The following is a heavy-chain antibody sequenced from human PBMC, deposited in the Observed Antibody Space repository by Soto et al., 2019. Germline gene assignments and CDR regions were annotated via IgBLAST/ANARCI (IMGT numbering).Heavy chain of an antibody. J-gene: IGHJ4*02. CDR1: GGSISSGGYY. Sequence: PSETLSLTCTVSGGSISSGGYYWSWIRQHPGKGLEWIGYIYYSGSTYYNPSLKSRVTISVDTSKNQFSLKLSSVTAADTAVYYCARVAGYRQQLVGGDYWGQGTLVTVSS. CDR3: ARVAGYRQQLVGGDY. V-gene: IGHV4-31*03. CDR2: IYYSGST. D-gene: IGHD6-13*01.